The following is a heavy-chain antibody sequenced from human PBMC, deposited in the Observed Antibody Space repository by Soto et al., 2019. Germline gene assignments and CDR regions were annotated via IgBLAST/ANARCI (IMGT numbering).Heavy chain of an antibody. Sequence: GESLKISFKSSGYSFTDYWVGWVRHMPGKGLEWMGIIYPGDSDARYSPSFQGQVTISVDTSINTAFLRWNSLTASDTAMYYCARQADYNILTGYFYYFDSWGKGSLVTVPS. D-gene: IGHD3-9*01. J-gene: IGHJ4*02. CDR1: GYSFTDYW. CDR3: ARQADYNILTGYFYYFDS. V-gene: IGHV5-51*01. CDR2: IYPGDSDA.